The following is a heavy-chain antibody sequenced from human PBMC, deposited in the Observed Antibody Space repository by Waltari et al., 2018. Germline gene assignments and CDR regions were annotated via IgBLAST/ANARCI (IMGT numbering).Heavy chain of an antibody. CDR3: ARDEMHRTTWYHF. CDR2: IKQDGTEK. Sequence: EVQLVESGGGLVQPGGSLRLSCAVSGFTFSTYSMTWVRQAPGKGLEWVANIKQDGTEKYEVDSVKGRFSISRDNGKNLLYLHMNSLRADDTAVYYCARDEMHRTTWYHFWGQGTQGTVS. D-gene: IGHD6-13*01. CDR1: GFTFSTYS. V-gene: IGHV3-7*04. J-gene: IGHJ4*02.